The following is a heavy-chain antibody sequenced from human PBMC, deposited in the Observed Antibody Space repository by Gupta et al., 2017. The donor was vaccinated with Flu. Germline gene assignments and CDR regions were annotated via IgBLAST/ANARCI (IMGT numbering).Heavy chain of an antibody. Sequence: QVQLQQWGAGLLKSSETLSLTCAVHGGSVSGYFWGWIRQAPGKGLEWIGEGNHYGTTNYNPSLKSRLTVSVDTSKRQFYLHLKSVTAADTAVYYCARVLWGSSVSDYYYHLDVWGKGTTVTVSS. CDR3: ARVLWGSSVSDYYYHLDV. V-gene: IGHV4-34*01. CDR2: GNHYGTT. CDR1: GGSVSGYF. J-gene: IGHJ6*03. D-gene: IGHD6-6*01.